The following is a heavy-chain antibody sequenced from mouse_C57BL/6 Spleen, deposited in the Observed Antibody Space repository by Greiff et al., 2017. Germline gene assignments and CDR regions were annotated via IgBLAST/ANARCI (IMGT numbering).Heavy chain of an antibody. D-gene: IGHD2-2*01. CDR2: INPNNGGT. J-gene: IGHJ3*01. CDR1: GYTFTDYN. V-gene: IGHV1-22*01. CDR3: ASSYGYGVWFAY. Sequence: VQLQQSGPELVKPGASVKMSCKASGYTFTDYNMHWVKQSHGKSLEWIGYINPNNGGTSYNQKFKGKATLTVNKSSSTAYMELRSLTSEEYAVYYCASSYGYGVWFAYWGQGTLVTVSA.